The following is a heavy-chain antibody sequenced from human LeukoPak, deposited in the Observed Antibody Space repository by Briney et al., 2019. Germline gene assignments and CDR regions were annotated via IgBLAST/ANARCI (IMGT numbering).Heavy chain of an antibody. Sequence: GAPVKVSCKASGGTFSSYAISWVRQAPGQGLEWMGRIIPIFGTANYAQKFQGRVTITTDESTSTAYMELSSLRSEDTAVYYCARARGPQQLVVNWFDPWGQGTLVTVS. D-gene: IGHD6-13*01. CDR3: ARARGPQQLVVNWFDP. CDR2: IIPIFGTA. CDR1: GGTFSSYA. J-gene: IGHJ5*02. V-gene: IGHV1-69*05.